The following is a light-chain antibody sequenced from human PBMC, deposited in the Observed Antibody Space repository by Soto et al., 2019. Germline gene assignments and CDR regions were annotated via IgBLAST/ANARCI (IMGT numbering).Light chain of an antibody. CDR1: QYIGDF. CDR3: QQYDNLYT. CDR2: GAS. J-gene: IGKJ5*01. Sequence: DIQMTQSPSSLSASVGDRVAITCRASQYIGDFLNWYQQTPGKAPKLLIFGASNLHIGVLSRFSGSGSGTDFTFTISSLQPEDIATYYCQQYDNLYTFGQGTRLEIK. V-gene: IGKV1-33*01.